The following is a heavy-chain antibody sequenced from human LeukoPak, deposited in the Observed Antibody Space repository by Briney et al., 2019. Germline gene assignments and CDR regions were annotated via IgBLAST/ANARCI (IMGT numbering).Heavy chain of an antibody. D-gene: IGHD3-10*01. CDR1: GITFSSYA. V-gene: IGHV3-23*01. CDR2: ISGSGGTT. CDR3: AKSGPNYYGSGIYYPFDY. Sequence: GGSLRLSCAASGITFSSYAMNWVRQAPGKGLEWVSGISGSGGTTYYADSVKGRFTISRDNSKNTLYLHMNSLRAEDTAVYYCAKSGPNYYGSGIYYPFDYWGQGTLVTVSS. J-gene: IGHJ4*02.